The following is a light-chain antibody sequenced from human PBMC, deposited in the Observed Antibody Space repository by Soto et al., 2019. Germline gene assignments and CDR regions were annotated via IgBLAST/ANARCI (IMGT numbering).Light chain of an antibody. J-gene: IGLJ1*01. CDR2: EVT. Sequence: QSALTQPPSASGSPGQSVTISCTGTSSDVGGYNYVSWYQQHPDKAPRLMIYEVTKRPSGVPDRFSGSKSGNTASLTVSGLQAEDEADYYCSSYAGSDNLGVFGTGTNVTVL. CDR1: SSDVGGYNY. V-gene: IGLV2-8*01. CDR3: SSYAGSDNLGV.